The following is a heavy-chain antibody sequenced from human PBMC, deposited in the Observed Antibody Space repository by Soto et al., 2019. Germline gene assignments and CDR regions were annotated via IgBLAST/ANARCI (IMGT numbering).Heavy chain of an antibody. CDR1: GFTFSNAW. CDR2: IKSKTDGGTT. CDR3: TTIRRFCSGGSCYYYYYGMDV. D-gene: IGHD2-15*01. V-gene: IGHV3-15*07. J-gene: IGHJ6*02. Sequence: GGSLRLSCAASGFTFSNAWMNWVRQAPGKGLEWVGRIKSKTDGGTTDYAAPVKGRFTISRDDSKNTLYLQMNSLKTEDTAVYYCTTIRRFCSGGSCYYYYYGMDVWGQGTTVTVSS.